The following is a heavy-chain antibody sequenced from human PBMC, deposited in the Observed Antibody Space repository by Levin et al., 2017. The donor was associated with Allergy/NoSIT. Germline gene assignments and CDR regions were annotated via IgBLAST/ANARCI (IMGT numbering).Heavy chain of an antibody. CDR1: GFTFSSCW. Sequence: GGSLRLSCTASGFTFSSCWMSWVRQAPGKGLEWGANINQDGSEKYYVDSVKGRFTISRDNAKSSLYLQMNSLRPEDTAVYYCAIGDRGNSDGMDVWGQGTTVIVSS. CDR2: INQDGSEK. V-gene: IGHV3-7*01. CDR3: AIGDRGNSDGMDV. D-gene: IGHD2-15*01. J-gene: IGHJ6*02.